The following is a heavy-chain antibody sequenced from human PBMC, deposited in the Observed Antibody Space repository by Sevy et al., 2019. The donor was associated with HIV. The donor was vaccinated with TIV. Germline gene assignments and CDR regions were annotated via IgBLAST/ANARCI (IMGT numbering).Heavy chain of an antibody. CDR2: IYFTGNT. V-gene: IGHV4-59*01. D-gene: IGHD1-1*01. CDR1: GGSISSYF. CDR3: ARDSTTRARVLDY. Sequence: TLSLTCSVSGGSISSYFWTWVRQSPGKGLEWIGNIYFTGNTDYSPSLKSRVTLSLDTSKSQFSLTLKSVTAADTAIYFCARDSTTRARVLDYWGQGTLVTVSS. J-gene: IGHJ4*02.